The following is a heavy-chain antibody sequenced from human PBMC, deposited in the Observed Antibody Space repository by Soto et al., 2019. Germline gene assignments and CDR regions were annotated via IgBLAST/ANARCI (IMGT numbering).Heavy chain of an antibody. J-gene: IGHJ4*02. D-gene: IGHD3-16*01. V-gene: IGHV3-30*19. CDR1: GFTFRSYV. Sequence: QVQLVESGGGVVQPGTSLRLSCVGSGFTFRSYVIHWVRQAPGKGLEWVALTSYDGTNNYYGDSVKGRFTISRDNSKNTVDLQMDSLRLEDTSFYYCARWGKTGGLDVWGPGTLVSVSS. CDR2: TSYDGTNN. CDR3: ARWGKTGGLDV.